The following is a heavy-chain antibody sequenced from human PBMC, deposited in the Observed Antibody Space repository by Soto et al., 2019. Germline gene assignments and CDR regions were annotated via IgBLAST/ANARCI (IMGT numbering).Heavy chain of an antibody. Sequence: ASVKVSCKASGYTFTSYYMHWVRQAPGQGLEWMGIINPSGGSTSYAQKFQGRVTMTRDTSTSTVYMELSSLRSEDTAVYYCARTPNIAAASTNFDYWGQGTLVTVSS. D-gene: IGHD6-13*01. V-gene: IGHV1-46*01. CDR1: GYTFTSYY. J-gene: IGHJ4*02. CDR3: ARTPNIAAASTNFDY. CDR2: INPSGGST.